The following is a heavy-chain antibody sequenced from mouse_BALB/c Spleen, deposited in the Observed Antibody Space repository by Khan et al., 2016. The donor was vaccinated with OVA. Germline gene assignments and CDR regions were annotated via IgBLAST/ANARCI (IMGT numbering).Heavy chain of an antibody. CDR2: ISSYYGDP. CDR3: ARGGKFAY. Sequence: QVRLQQSGAELVRPGVSLKISCKGSGYTFTDYAMHWVKQSHAKSLEWIGVISSYYGDPDYNQKFKGKATMTVDRSSSTAYMELARLTSEDSAIDYCARGGKFAYWGQGTLVTVSA. D-gene: IGHD1-1*02. CDR1: GYTFTDYA. J-gene: IGHJ3*01. V-gene: IGHV1S137*01.